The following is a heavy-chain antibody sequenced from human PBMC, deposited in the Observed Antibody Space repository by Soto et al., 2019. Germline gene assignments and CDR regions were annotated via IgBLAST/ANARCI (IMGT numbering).Heavy chain of an antibody. Sequence: VAGETMAYSDGSRIMKKKGKGLEWVGYIYYSGSTSYNPSLRRRVIMSVDTSKRQFSLQLKSVTAADTAIYYCARTVLGPDILADQFVDYYYYMDVWGQGTTVTVSS. J-gene: IGHJ6*03. CDR1: GETMAYSD. CDR2: IYYSGST. V-gene: IGHV4-59*08. D-gene: IGHD3-9*01. CDR3: ARTVLGPDILADQFVDYYYYMDV.